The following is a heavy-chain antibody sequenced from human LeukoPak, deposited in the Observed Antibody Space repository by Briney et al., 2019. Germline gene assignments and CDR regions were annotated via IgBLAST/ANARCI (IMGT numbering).Heavy chain of an antibody. CDR2: ICGSSGRT. CDR3: AKTTVGYSSGRYPGWPADC. V-gene: IGHV3-23*01. CDR1: GFTFNTYA. Sequence: QPGGSLRLSCAASGFTFNTYAIYWVRQAPGKGLEWVSGICGSSGRTYYADSVKGRFTISRDNSKNTVYLQMNSLTADDTTIYYCAKTTVGYSSGRYPGWPADCWGQGTLVTVSS. J-gene: IGHJ4*02. D-gene: IGHD6-19*01.